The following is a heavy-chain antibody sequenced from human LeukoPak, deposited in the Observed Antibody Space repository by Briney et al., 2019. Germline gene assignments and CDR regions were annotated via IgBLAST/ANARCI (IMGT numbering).Heavy chain of an antibody. CDR1: GLTFSSYA. CDR3: ANQYYYDSSGYHFSYYFDY. D-gene: IGHD3-22*01. V-gene: IGHV3-23*01. CDR2: ISGSGGST. Sequence: GGSLRLSCAASGLTFSSYAMSWVRQAPGKGLEWVSSISGSGGSTYYADSVKGRFTISRDNSKNTLYLQMNSLRAEDTAVYYCANQYYYDSSGYHFSYYFDYWGQGTLVTVSS. J-gene: IGHJ4*02.